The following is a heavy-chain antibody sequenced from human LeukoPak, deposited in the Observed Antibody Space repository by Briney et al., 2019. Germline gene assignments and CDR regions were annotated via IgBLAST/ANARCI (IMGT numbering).Heavy chain of an antibody. CDR2: ISIGSSTI. J-gene: IGHJ4*02. D-gene: IGHD6-13*01. CDR3: ASRIAAGANYSGPSHFDY. Sequence: PGESLRLSCAASGFTFTSYSMHWVRQAPGKGLEWVSYISIGSSTIYYADSVKGRFTISRDNAKNSLYLQMNSLRAEDAAVYYCASRIAAGANYSGPSHFDYWGQGTLVTVSS. CDR1: GFTFTSYS. V-gene: IGHV3-48*01.